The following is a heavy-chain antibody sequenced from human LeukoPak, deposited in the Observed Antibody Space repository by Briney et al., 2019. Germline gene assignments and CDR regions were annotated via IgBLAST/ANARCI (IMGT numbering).Heavy chain of an antibody. D-gene: IGHD6-13*01. V-gene: IGHV4-38-2*02. CDR1: GYSMSSGYY. CDR2: IYYSGST. CDR3: AARYSSSWYPFRFYYMDV. Sequence: PSETLSLTCTVSGYSMSSGYYWGWIRQPPGKGLEWIGSIYYSGSTYYNPSLKSRVTISVDTSKNQSSLKLSSVTAADTAVYYCAARYSSSWYPFRFYYMDVWGKGTTVTVSS. J-gene: IGHJ6*03.